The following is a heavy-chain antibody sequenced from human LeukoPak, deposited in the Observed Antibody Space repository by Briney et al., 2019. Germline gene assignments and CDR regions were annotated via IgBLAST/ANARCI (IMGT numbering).Heavy chain of an antibody. D-gene: IGHD1-26*01. J-gene: IGHJ4*02. CDR1: GGSFSGYY. V-gene: IGHV4-34*01. Sequence: SETLSLTCAVYGGSFSGYYWSWIRQPPGKGLEWIGEINHSGSTNYNPSLKSRVTISVDTSKNQFSLKLSSVTAADTAVYYCARVPYSGSYLRWDYWGQGTLVTVSS. CDR3: ARVPYSGSYLRWDY. CDR2: INHSGST.